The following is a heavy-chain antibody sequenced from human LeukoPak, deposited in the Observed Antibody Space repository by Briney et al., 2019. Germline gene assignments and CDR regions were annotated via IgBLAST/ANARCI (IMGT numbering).Heavy chain of an antibody. Sequence: GGSLRLSCAASGFTFSSYSMNWVRQAPGKGLEWVSSISSSNSYIYYADSMKGRFTISRDNAKNSLYLQLNSLRAEDTAVYYCARAFIAAAHYYYYYYLDVWGKGTTVTVSS. D-gene: IGHD6-13*01. CDR3: ARAFIAAAHYYYYYYLDV. CDR1: GFTFSSYS. V-gene: IGHV3-21*01. CDR2: ISSSNSYI. J-gene: IGHJ6*03.